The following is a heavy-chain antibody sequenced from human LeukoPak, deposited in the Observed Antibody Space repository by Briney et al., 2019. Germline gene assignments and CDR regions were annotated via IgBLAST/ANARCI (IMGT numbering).Heavy chain of an antibody. V-gene: IGHV4-59*01. Sequence: SETLSLTCTVSGGSISSYYWSWIRQPPGKGLEWIGYIYYSGSTNYNPSLKSRVTISVDTSKNQFSLKLSSVTAADTAVYYCARDEDLGYFDLWGRGTQVTVSS. CDR3: ARDEDLGYFDL. CDR2: IYYSGST. CDR1: GGSISSYY. J-gene: IGHJ2*01.